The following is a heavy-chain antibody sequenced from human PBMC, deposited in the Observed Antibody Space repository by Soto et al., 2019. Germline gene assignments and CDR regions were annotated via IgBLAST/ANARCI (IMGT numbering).Heavy chain of an antibody. CDR1: GYTFTDYY. CDR3: AIRTGQLAIISEFDGDWFFEV. J-gene: IGHJ2*01. CDR2: INPDSGGT. D-gene: IGHD2-2*01. V-gene: IGHV1-2*02. Sequence: QEQLVQSGAEVKKPGASLKVSCKASGYTFTDYYIHWVRQAPGQGLEWVGWINPDSGGTNLAQRFQGGVTMTRDTSINTAYMELSSLRSDDTAVYYCAIRTGQLAIISEFDGDWFFEVWGRGTLVTVSS.